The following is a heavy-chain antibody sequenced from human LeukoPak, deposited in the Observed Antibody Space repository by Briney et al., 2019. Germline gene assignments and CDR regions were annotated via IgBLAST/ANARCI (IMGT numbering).Heavy chain of an antibody. CDR3: ARVAVSGPTGWFDS. V-gene: IGHV3-21*01. CDR1: GFALKSYS. Sequence: GGSLRLSCGGSGFALKSYSLTWVRQAPGKGLEWVSSISSTSAYIHYADSVKGRFTISRDNVDNVVYLEMNGLRAEDTATYYCARVAVSGPTGWFDSWGQGTLVIVSS. CDR2: ISSTSAYI. J-gene: IGHJ5*01. D-gene: IGHD2-8*02.